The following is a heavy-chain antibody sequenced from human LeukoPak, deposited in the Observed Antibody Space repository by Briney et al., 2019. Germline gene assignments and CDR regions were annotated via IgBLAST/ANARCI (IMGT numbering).Heavy chain of an antibody. CDR3: ARLYSGSSSWYDY. V-gene: IGHV3-23*01. CDR1: GFTFLNYA. CDR2: ISDSGDST. Sequence: GGALRLSCAASGFTFLNYAMSGVRQAPRTGLEGVSIISDSGDSTYYADSVKGRFTISRDTSMNTLYLQMNSLRADDTAIYYCARLYSGSSSWYDYWGQGTLVTVSS. J-gene: IGHJ4*02. D-gene: IGHD1-26*01.